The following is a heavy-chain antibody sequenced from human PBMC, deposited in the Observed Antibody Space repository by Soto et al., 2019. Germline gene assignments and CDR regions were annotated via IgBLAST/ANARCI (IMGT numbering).Heavy chain of an antibody. D-gene: IGHD4-4*01. Sequence: EVQLVESGGGLVQPGGSLRLSCAASGFTFSTYSMNWVRQAPGKGLEWVSYISGVSHSIYYADSVKGRFTISSDIAKNSLYLQMSSLRAEDTAVYYCARDFNYAFGYWGQGALVTVSS. CDR3: ARDFNYAFGY. CDR1: GFTFSTYS. CDR2: ISGVSHSI. V-gene: IGHV3-48*01. J-gene: IGHJ4*02.